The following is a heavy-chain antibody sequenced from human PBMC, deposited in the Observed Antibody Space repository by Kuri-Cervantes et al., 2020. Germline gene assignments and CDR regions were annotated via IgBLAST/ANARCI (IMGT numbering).Heavy chain of an antibody. CDR3: ARDMSASDY. Sequence: GGSLRLSCAASGPIFSNYRMNWVRQAPGKGLEWVSSISSRSSYIYYADSVKGRFTISRDNAKNSLYLQMNSLGAEDTAVYYCARDMSASDYWGQGTLVTVSS. J-gene: IGHJ4*02. V-gene: IGHV3-21*01. CDR1: GPIFSNYR. CDR2: ISSRSSYI.